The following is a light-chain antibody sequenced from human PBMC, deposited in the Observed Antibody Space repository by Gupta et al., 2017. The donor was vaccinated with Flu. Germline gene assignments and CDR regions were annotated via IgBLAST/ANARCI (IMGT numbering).Light chain of an antibody. Sequence: IVFTQSPDTLSLSPGERATLSCRASQSVGNYLAWYQQKPGQTPRLLIYDASKRATGIPARFSGSGSGTDFTLTINSLEPGDFAVYYCQERSHTFGGGTRVEI. CDR1: QSVGNY. CDR2: DAS. CDR3: QERSHT. V-gene: IGKV3-11*01. J-gene: IGKJ4*01.